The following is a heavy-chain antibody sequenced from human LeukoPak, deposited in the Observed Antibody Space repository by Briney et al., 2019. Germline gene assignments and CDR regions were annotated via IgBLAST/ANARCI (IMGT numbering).Heavy chain of an antibody. CDR3: ARSGYRSGWN. CDR2: IHTGGST. CDR1: GFTVSTND. J-gene: IGHJ4*02. D-gene: IGHD6-19*01. Sequence: GGSLRLSCAASGFTVSTNDMSWVRQVSGKGLEWVSVIHTGGSTYHADSVKGRFTISRDNSKNMLYLQMNSLRAEDTAVYYCARSGYRSGWNWGQGTLVTVSS. V-gene: IGHV3-66*01.